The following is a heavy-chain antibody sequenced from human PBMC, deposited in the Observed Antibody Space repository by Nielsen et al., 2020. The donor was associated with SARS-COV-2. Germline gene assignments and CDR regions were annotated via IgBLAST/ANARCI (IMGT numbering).Heavy chain of an antibody. CDR3: VKALFTDYYDSSGYSFNH. J-gene: IGHJ4*02. Sequence: WIRQPPGKGLEYVSAISSNGGSTYYADSVKGRFTISRDNSKNTLYLQMSSLRAEDTAVYYCVKALFTDYYDSSGYSFNHWCQGTLVTVSS. D-gene: IGHD3-22*01. V-gene: IGHV3-64D*06. CDR2: ISSNGGST.